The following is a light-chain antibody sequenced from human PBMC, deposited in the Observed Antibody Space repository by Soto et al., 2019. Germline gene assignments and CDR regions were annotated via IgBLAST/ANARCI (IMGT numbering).Light chain of an antibody. J-gene: IGLJ2*01. CDR3: ASWDDRLGAVI. V-gene: IGLV1-47*02. Sequence: QSVLTQPPSASGTPGQKGFISCSGSSSNIGGTNYAYWYQQLPGAAPKLLMHSNNLRPSGVPERISGSKFGTAASLAISRLRSEDEAVYYCASWDDRLGAVIFGGGTKLTVL. CDR1: SSNIGGTNY. CDR2: SNN.